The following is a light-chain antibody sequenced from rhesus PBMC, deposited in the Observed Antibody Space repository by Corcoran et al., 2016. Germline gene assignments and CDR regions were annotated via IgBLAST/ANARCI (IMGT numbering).Light chain of an antibody. CDR2: ANT. CDR3: GSWDNSGNHYI. J-gene: IGLJ1*01. V-gene: IGLV3S11*01. Sequence: SSGLTQEPALSVALGHTVRMTCQGDSLKIYYTSWYQQKPGQVPVLVIYANTNRPSGIPGRFSGSWSGNTGSLTITGAQVEDEADYYCGSWDNSGNHYIFGAGTRLTVL. CDR1: SLKIYY.